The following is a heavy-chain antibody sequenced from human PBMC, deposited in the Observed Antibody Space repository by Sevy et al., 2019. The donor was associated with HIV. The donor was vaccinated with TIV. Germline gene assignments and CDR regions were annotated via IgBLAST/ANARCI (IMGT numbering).Heavy chain of an antibody. CDR3: ARDLNSGYANYYYYGMDV. D-gene: IGHD5-12*01. CDR2: ISYDGSNK. V-gene: IGHV3-30*04. CDR1: GFTFINHA. Sequence: GGSLRLSCAASGFTFINHAMYWVRQAPGKGLEWVTVISYDGSNKYYADSVKGRFTISRDTSKSTVYLQMDSLRAEDTAVYYCARDLNSGYANYYYYGMDVWGQGTTVTVSS. J-gene: IGHJ6*02.